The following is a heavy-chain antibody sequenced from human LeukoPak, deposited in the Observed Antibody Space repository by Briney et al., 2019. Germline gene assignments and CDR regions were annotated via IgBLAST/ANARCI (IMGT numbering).Heavy chain of an antibody. CDR2: ITSEGHST. J-gene: IGHJ4*02. CDR3: ARYEYSGYDF. CDR1: GFTFRIYR. Sequence: GESPRLSCVASGFTFRIYRMDWVRQAPGKGLEWVSSITSEGHSTYYRDSVKGRFTFSRDNAKNSLYLQMNSLRADDTAVYYCARYEYSGYDFWGQGTLVTVSS. V-gene: IGHV3-21*01. D-gene: IGHD5-12*01.